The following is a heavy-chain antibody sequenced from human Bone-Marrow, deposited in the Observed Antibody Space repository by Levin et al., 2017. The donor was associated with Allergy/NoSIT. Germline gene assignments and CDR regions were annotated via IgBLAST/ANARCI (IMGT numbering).Heavy chain of an antibody. CDR1: GFTLSPYS. CDR3: ARVYRRNFDY. Sequence: GGSLRLSCAASGFTLSPYSMNWVRQAPGKGLEWVSSISTSSTYIYYADSVKGRFTISRDNAKNSLYLQMNSLRAEDTAVYYCARVYRRNFDYWGQGTLLTVSS. D-gene: IGHD2-2*02. CDR2: ISTSSTYI. J-gene: IGHJ4*02. V-gene: IGHV3-21*01.